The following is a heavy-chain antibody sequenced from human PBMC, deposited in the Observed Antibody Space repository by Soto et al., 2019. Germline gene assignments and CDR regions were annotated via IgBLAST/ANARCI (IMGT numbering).Heavy chain of an antibody. J-gene: IGHJ5*02. CDR1: GGSISSGDYY. V-gene: IGHV4-30-4*01. CDR2: IYYSGST. D-gene: IGHD6-13*01. Sequence: PSETLSLTCTVSGGSISSGDYYWSWIRQPPGKGLEWIGYIYYSGSTYYNPSLKSRVTISVDTSKNQFSLKLSPVTAADTAVYYCARDSEYSSSSWFDPWGQGTLVTVSS. CDR3: ARDSEYSSSSWFDP.